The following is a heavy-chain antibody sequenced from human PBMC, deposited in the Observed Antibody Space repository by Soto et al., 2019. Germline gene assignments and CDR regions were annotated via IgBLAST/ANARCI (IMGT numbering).Heavy chain of an antibody. J-gene: IGHJ4*02. CDR3: TTDELIEVAGRLVDY. V-gene: IGHV3-15*01. Sequence: GGSLRLSCAASGFTFSNAWMSWVRQAPGKGLEWVGRIKSKTDGGTTDYAAPVKGRFTISRDDSKNTLYLQMNSLKTEDTAVYYCTTDELIEVAGRLVDYWGQGTLVTVSS. D-gene: IGHD6-19*01. CDR1: GFTFSNAW. CDR2: IKSKTDGGTT.